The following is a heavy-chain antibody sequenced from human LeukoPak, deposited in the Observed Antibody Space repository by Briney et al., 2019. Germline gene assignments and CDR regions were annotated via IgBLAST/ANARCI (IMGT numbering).Heavy chain of an antibody. D-gene: IGHD3-10*01. J-gene: IGHJ4*02. CDR1: GFTFSSYS. Sequence: GGSLRLSCAASGFTFSSYSMNWVRQAPGKGLEWVSYISSSSSTIYYADSVKGRFTISRDNAKNSLYLQMNSLRDEDTAVYYCASYDQNYYGSGTDLHDYWGQGTLATVSS. CDR2: ISSSSSTI. V-gene: IGHV3-48*02. CDR3: ASYDQNYYGSGTDLHDY.